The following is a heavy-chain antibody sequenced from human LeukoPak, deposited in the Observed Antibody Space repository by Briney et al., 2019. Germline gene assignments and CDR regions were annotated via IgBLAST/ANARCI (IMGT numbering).Heavy chain of an antibody. CDR1: GFTFSRYG. CDR3: ARLPFDYGDRNYYYYGMDV. CDR2: ILNDGSSK. D-gene: IGHD4-17*01. V-gene: IGHV3-30*03. J-gene: IGHJ6*02. Sequence: PGRSLRLSCAVSGFTFSRYGMHWVRQAPGKGLEWVGVILNDGSSKYYADSVKGRFTISRDNSKNTLYLQMNSLRAEDTAVYYCARLPFDYGDRNYYYYGMDVWGQGTTVTVSS.